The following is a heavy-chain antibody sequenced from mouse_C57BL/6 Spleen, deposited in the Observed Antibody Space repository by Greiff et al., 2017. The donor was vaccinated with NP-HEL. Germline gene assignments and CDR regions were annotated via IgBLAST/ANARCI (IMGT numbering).Heavy chain of an antibody. CDR3: ARGGITTVDGYYAMDY. V-gene: IGHV1-9*01. Sequence: QVQLKQSGAELMKPGASVKLSCKATGYTFTGYWIEWVKQRPGHGLEWIGEILPGSGSTNYNEKFKGKATFTADTSSNTAYMQLSSLTTEDSAIYYCARGGITTVDGYYAMDYWGQGTSVTVSS. D-gene: IGHD1-1*01. CDR1: GYTFTGYW. J-gene: IGHJ4*01. CDR2: ILPGSGST.